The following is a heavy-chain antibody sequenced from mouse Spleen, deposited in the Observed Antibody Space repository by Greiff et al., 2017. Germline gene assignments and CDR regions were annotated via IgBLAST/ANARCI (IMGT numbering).Heavy chain of an antibody. Sequence: EVQLVESGGDLVKPGGSLKLSCAASGFTFSSYGMSWVRQTPDKRLEWVATISSGGSYTYYPDSVKGRFTISRDNAKNTLYLQMSSLKSEDTAMYYCARQTAQATWFAYWGQGTLVTVSA. CDR1: GFTFSSYG. V-gene: IGHV5-6*01. J-gene: IGHJ3*01. CDR3: ARQTAQATWFAY. CDR2: ISSGGSYT. D-gene: IGHD3-2*02.